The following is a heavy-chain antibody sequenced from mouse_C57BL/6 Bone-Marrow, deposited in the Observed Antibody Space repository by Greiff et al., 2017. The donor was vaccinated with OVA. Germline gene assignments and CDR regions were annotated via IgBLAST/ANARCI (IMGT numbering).Heavy chain of an antibody. V-gene: IGHV1-50*01. CDR2: IDPSDSYT. CDR3: VFPYYYGSSYGYFDV. CDR1: GYTFTSYW. J-gene: IGHJ1*03. D-gene: IGHD1-1*01. Sequence: QVQLQQPGAELVKPGASVKLSCKASGYTFTSYWMQWVKQRPGQGLEWIGEIDPSDSYTNYNQKFKGKATLTVDTSSSTAYMQLSSLTSEDSAVYYCVFPYYYGSSYGYFDVWGTGTTVTVSS.